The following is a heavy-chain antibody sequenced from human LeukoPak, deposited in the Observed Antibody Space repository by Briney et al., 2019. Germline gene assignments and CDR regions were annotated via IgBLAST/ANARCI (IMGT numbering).Heavy chain of an antibody. D-gene: IGHD1-26*01. Sequence: PGGSLRLSCAASGFPFSHYWMSWVRQAPGKGLEWVSAISGSGGSTYYADSVKGRFTVSRDNSKNSLYLQMSSLTAADTAVYYCAKDRSIGTYYTFDHWGQGTLVTVSS. CDR1: GFPFSHYW. V-gene: IGHV3-23*01. J-gene: IGHJ4*02. CDR2: ISGSGGST. CDR3: AKDRSIGTYYTFDH.